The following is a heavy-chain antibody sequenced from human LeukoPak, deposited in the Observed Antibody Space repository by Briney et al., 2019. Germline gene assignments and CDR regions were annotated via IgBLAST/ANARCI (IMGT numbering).Heavy chain of an antibody. Sequence: ASVNVSCKASGYTFTSYGISWVRKAPGKGLEWMGWISAYNGNTNYAQKLQGRVTMTTDTSTSTAYMELRSLRSDDTAVYYCARDPSGVSFDYWGQGTLVTVSS. CDR2: ISAYNGNT. V-gene: IGHV1-18*01. CDR1: GYTFTSYG. J-gene: IGHJ4*02. D-gene: IGHD3-10*01. CDR3: ARDPSGVSFDY.